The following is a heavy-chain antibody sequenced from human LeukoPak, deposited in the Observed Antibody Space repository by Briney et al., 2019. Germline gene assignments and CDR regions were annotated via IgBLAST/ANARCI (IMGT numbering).Heavy chain of an antibody. CDR1: GFTFITYA. Sequence: GRSLRLSCAASGFTFITYAMHWVRQAPGKGLEWVAVISYDGSNQYYADSVKGRFTISRDNSKNTLYLQMNSLRTEDTALYYCARAFSVETPDYWGRGTLVTISS. CDR2: ISYDGSNQ. CDR3: ARAFSVETPDY. J-gene: IGHJ4*02. V-gene: IGHV3-30*04.